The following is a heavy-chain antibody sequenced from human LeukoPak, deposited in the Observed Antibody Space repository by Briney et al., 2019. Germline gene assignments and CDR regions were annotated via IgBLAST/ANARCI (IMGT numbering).Heavy chain of an antibody. D-gene: IGHD3-16*01. CDR2: INPNSGGT. CDR1: GYTITDYY. J-gene: IGHJ6*03. CDR3: ARDWGYYYYYMDV. Sequence: ASVKVSCKASGYTITDYYMHWVRQAPGQGLEWMGWINPNSGGTNYAQKFQGRVSMTRDTSTSTAYMELSSLRSEDTAVYYCARDWGYYYYYMDVWGKGTTVTVSS. V-gene: IGHV1-2*02.